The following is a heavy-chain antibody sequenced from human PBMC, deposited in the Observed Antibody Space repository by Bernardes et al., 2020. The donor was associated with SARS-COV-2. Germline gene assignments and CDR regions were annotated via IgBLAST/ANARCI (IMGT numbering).Heavy chain of an antibody. J-gene: IGHJ2*01. Sequence: GGSLRLSCAASGFTFSSYGMHWVRQAPGKGLEWVAVISYDGSNKYYADSVKGRFTISRDNSKNTLYLQMNSLRAEDTAVYYCARGEAVTILGVPIRGRWYFDLWGRGTQVSVSS. V-gene: IGHV3-30*03. CDR1: GFTFSSYG. CDR3: ARGEAVTILGVPIRGRWYFDL. CDR2: ISYDGSNK. D-gene: IGHD3-3*01.